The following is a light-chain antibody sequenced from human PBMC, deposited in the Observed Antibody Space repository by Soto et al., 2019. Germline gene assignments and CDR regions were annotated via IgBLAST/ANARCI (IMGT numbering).Light chain of an antibody. CDR2: GAS. J-gene: IGKJ5*01. Sequence: MALTQSPGTLSWSPGDRATLSCRASKSVSSSYLAWHQQNPGKSPRLHIYGASSRATGIPDRFSGSGSGTDFTLTISRLEPEAFAVYYCQQSGSSTNTFGQGTRLEIK. CDR3: QQSGSSTNT. V-gene: IGKV3-20*01. CDR1: KSVSSSY.